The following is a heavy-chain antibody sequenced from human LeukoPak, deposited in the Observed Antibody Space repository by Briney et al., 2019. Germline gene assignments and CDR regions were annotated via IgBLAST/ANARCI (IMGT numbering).Heavy chain of an antibody. D-gene: IGHD6-13*01. CDR1: GGSFSGYY. CDR2: INHSGST. J-gene: IGHJ4*02. Sequence: PSETLSLTCAVYGGSFSGYYWSWIRQPPGKGLEWIVEINHSGSTNYNPSLKSRVTISVDTSKNQFSLKLSSVTAADTAVYYCARSSSSWYGVDYWGQGTLVTVSS. V-gene: IGHV4-34*01. CDR3: ARSSSSWYGVDY.